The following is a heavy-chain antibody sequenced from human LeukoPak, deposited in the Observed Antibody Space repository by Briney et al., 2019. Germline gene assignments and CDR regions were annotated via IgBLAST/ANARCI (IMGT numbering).Heavy chain of an antibody. CDR1: GFTFTSSA. V-gene: IGHV1-58*01. CDR2: IVVGSGNT. D-gene: IGHD3-22*01. CDR3: AAEAAYYYDSRDAFDV. Sequence: GASVKVSCKASGFTFTSSAVQWVRQARGQRLEWIGWIVVGSGNTNYEQKFQERVTITRDMSTSLVYMELSSLRSEDTAVYYCAAEAAYYYDSRDAFDVWGQGTMVTVPS. J-gene: IGHJ3*01.